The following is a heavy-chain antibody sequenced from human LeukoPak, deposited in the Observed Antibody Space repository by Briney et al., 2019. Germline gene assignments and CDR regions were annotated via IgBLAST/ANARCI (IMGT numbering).Heavy chain of an antibody. CDR2: ISSDGSDK. CDR3: AKEVVRGAYYGMDV. CDR1: GFTFSRYA. Sequence: PGTSLRLSCAASGFTFSRYAMHWVRQAPGKGLEWVAVISSDGSDKYYADPVKGRFTISRDNSKNTLYMQMNSLRAEDTAVYYCAKEVVRGAYYGMDVWGQGTTVTVSS. D-gene: IGHD3-10*01. V-gene: IGHV3-30*18. J-gene: IGHJ6*02.